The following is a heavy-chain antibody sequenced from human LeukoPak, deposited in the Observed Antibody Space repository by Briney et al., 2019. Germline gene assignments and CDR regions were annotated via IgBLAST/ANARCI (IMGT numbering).Heavy chain of an antibody. J-gene: IGHJ4*02. Sequence: SETLSLTCTVSGGSISSSSYYWGWIRQPPGKGLEWIGSIYYSGSTHYNPSPKSRVTISVDTSKNQFSLKLSSVTAADTAVYYCARMGSSSGRVFDYWGQGTLVTVSS. CDR2: IYYSGST. V-gene: IGHV4-39*01. CDR3: ARMGSSSGRVFDY. D-gene: IGHD6-19*01. CDR1: GGSISSSSYY.